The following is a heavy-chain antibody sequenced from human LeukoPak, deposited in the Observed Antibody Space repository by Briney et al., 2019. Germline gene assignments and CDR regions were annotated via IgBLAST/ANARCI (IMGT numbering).Heavy chain of an antibody. CDR3: ARSWNVDWFAS. V-gene: IGHV3-11*03. CDR2: ISGSSTYT. J-gene: IGHJ5*01. CDR1: GFTFSNYA. D-gene: IGHD1-1*01. Sequence: GGSLRLSCAASGFTFSNYAMTWIRQAPGKGLEWVSYISGSSTYTNYADSVKGRFTISRDNGKNAVSLQMNSLKGEDTAVYYCARSWNVDWFASWGQGTLVTVSS.